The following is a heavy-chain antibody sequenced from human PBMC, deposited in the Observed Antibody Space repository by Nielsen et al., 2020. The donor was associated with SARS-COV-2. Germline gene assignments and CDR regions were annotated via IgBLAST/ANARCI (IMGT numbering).Heavy chain of an antibody. CDR2: ISAYNGNT. J-gene: IGHJ4*02. CDR1: GYTFTTYG. Sequence: ASVKVSCKASGYTFTTYGIMWVRQAPGQGLEWMGWISAYNGNTNYAQKLQGRVTMTTDTSTSTAYMELRSLRSDDTAVYYCARDRVDYGDYPADYWGQGTLVTVSS. V-gene: IGHV1-18*01. CDR3: ARDRVDYGDYPADY. D-gene: IGHD4-17*01.